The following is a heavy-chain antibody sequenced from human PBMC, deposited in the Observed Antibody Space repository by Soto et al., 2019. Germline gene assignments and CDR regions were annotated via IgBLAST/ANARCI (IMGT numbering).Heavy chain of an antibody. J-gene: IGHJ1*01. D-gene: IGHD5-18*01. Sequence: QVQLVESGGGVVQPGRSLRLSCAASGFTFSSYAMHWVRQAPGKGLEWVAVISYDGSNKYYADSVKGRFTISRDNSKNTLYLQMNSLRAEDTAVYYCAVVEMATAVSYFQHWGQGTLVTVSS. CDR1: GFTFSSYA. V-gene: IGHV3-30-3*01. CDR3: AVVEMATAVSYFQH. CDR2: ISYDGSNK.